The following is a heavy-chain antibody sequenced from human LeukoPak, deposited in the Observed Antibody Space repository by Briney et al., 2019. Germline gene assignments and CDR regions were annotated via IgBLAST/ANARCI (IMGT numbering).Heavy chain of an antibody. D-gene: IGHD3-16*01. J-gene: IGHJ6*02. CDR3: ARMAVRGYQYYGMDV. V-gene: IGHV3-30*03. Sequence: PGRSLRLSCAASGFTFSSYGMHWVRQAPGKGLEWVAVISYDGSNKYYADSVKGRFTISRDNSKNTLYLQMNSLRAGDTAVYYCARMAVRGYQYYGMDVWGQGTTVNVSS. CDR2: ISYDGSNK. CDR1: GFTFSSYG.